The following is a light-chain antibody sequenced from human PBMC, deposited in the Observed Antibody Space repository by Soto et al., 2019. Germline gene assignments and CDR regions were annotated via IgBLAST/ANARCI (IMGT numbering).Light chain of an antibody. Sequence: EIVLTQSPGTLSLSPGERATLSCRASQSVSSKLAWYQQRPGQAPRLLIYSASTRATAIPDRFSGSGSGTDFTLTISRLEPEDFAVYYCQQYGSSPQTFGQGTKVDIK. CDR3: QQYGSSPQT. V-gene: IGKV3-20*01. CDR2: SAS. J-gene: IGKJ1*01. CDR1: QSVSSK.